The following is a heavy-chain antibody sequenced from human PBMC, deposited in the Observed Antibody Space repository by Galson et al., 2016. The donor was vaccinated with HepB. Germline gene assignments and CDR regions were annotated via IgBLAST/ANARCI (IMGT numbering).Heavy chain of an antibody. CDR3: ARDFVRVAFDY. CDR1: GYTFTSYY. D-gene: IGHD2-8*02. V-gene: IGHV1-46*01. J-gene: IGHJ4*02. Sequence: SVKVSCKASGYTFTSYYMHWVRQAPGQGHEWMGIINPSGGSTSYAQKFQGRVTMTRDTSTSTVYMELSSLRSEDTAVYYCARDFVRVAFDYWGQGTLVTVSS. CDR2: INPSGGST.